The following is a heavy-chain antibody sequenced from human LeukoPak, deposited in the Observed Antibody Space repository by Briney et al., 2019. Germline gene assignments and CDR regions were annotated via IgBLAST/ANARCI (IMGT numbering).Heavy chain of an antibody. CDR2: TYYRSKWYN. J-gene: IGHJ4*02. D-gene: IGHD3-10*01. Sequence: SQTLSLTCAISGDSVSSNSAAWNWIRQSPSRGLEWLGRTYYRSKWYNDYAVSVKGRISINPDTSKNQFSLQLNSVTPEDTAVYYCARATSPIGFGEFNIDYWGQGTLVTVSS. CDR3: ARATSPIGFGEFNIDY. CDR1: GDSVSSNSAA. V-gene: IGHV6-1*01.